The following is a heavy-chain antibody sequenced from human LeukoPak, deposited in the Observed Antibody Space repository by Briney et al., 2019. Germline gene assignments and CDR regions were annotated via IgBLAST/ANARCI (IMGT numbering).Heavy chain of an antibody. CDR3: ARHGGSSGYDY. D-gene: IGHD6-19*01. CDR1: GGSFSGYY. CDR2: INHTGST. V-gene: IGHV4-34*01. J-gene: IGHJ4*02. Sequence: SETLSLTCAVYGGSFSGYYWTWIRQPPGKGLEWIGEINHTGSTNYNPSLKSRVTISVDTSKNQFSLKLSSVTATDTAVYYCARHGGSSGYDYWGQGTLVTVSS.